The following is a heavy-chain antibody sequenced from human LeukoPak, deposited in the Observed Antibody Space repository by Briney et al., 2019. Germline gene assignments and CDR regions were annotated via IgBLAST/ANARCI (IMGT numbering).Heavy chain of an antibody. V-gene: IGHV1-18*01. Sequence: GASVKVSCKASGYTFTSYGISWVRQAPGQGLEWMGWISAYNGNTNYAQKLQGRVTMTTDTSTSTAYMELRSLRSDDTAVYYCARDMGDTAMAQNAFDIWGQGTMVTVSS. CDR3: ARDMGDTAMAQNAFDI. D-gene: IGHD5-18*01. CDR1: GYTFTSYG. CDR2: ISAYNGNT. J-gene: IGHJ3*02.